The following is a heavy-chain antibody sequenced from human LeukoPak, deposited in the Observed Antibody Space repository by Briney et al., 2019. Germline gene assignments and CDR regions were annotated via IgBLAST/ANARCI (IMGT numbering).Heavy chain of an antibody. CDR2: IYYSGST. CDR1: GGSISSSSYY. V-gene: IGHV4-39*07. Sequence: PSETLSLTCTVSGGSISSSSYYWGWIRQPPGKGLEWIGSIYYSGSTYYNPSLKSRVTISVDTSKNQFSLKLSSVTAADTAVYYCARVFDVWGSYRVLFDYWGQGTLVTVSS. D-gene: IGHD3-16*02. J-gene: IGHJ4*02. CDR3: ARVFDVWGSYRVLFDY.